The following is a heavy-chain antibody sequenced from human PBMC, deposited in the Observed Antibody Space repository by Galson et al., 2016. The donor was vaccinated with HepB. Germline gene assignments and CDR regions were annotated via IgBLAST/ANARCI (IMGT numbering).Heavy chain of an antibody. CDR1: GFTFSSYA. V-gene: IGHV3-30*04. J-gene: IGHJ4*02. Sequence: SLRLSCAASGFTFSSYAMHWVRQAPGKGLEWVAVISYDGSYESYAGAVKGRFTISRDNFKNTLYLHLNCLRAEETAVYYCARAVHGSGSYWDKWGQGTLVAVSS. CDR2: ISYDGSYE. CDR3: ARAVHGSGSYWDK. D-gene: IGHD3-10*01.